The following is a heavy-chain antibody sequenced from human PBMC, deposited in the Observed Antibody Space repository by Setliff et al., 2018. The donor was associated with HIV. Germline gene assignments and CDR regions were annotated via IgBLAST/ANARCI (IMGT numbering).Heavy chain of an antibody. V-gene: IGHV4-4*02. CDR2: IYHGGTT. CDR1: GDSIGSSSW. Sequence: SETLSLTCAVSGDSIGSSSWWSWVRQAPGKGLEWIGEIYHGGTTKYNPSLKSRVTMSVDRPNNPFSLRPTAVTAAATAVYYCARQGDGYNLYHVYYFDYWGQGTLVTVSS. CDR3: ARQGDGYNLYHVYYFDY. D-gene: IGHD5-12*01. J-gene: IGHJ4*02.